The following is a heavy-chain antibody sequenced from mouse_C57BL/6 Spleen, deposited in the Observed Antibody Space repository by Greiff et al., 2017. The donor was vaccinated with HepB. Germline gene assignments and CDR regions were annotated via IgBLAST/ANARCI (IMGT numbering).Heavy chain of an antibody. D-gene: IGHD1-1*01. CDR3: ARGERYGGSFYAMDY. V-gene: IGHV5-6*01. Sequence: EVKLVESGGDLVKPGGSLKLSCAASGFTFSSYGMSWVRQTPDKRLEWVATISSGGSYTYYPDSVKGRFTITRDNAKNTLYLQMSSLKSEDTAMYYCARGERYGGSFYAMDYWGQGTSVTVSS. CDR2: ISSGGSYT. CDR1: GFTFSSYG. J-gene: IGHJ4*01.